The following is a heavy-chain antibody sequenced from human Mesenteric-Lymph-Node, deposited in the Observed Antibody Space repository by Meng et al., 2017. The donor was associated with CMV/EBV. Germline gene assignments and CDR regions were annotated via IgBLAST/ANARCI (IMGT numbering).Heavy chain of an antibody. CDR3: ARNSAVVPAASYYYGMDV. V-gene: IGHV4-61*03. CDR1: GSVDSVSSSSYY. CDR2: IYDSGSI. Sequence: SETLSLTCTVSGSVDSVSSSSYYWSWIRQPPGKGLEWIGYIYDSGSINYNPSLKSRVTISVDTSKNHFSVKLRSVTAADTAVYYCARNSAVVPAASYYYGMDVWGQGTTVTVSS. D-gene: IGHD2-2*01. J-gene: IGHJ6*02.